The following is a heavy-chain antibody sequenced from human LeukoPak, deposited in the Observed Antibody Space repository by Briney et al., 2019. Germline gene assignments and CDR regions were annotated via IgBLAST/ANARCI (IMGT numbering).Heavy chain of an antibody. CDR3: ARDNPDYDYIWGSYRGGDAFDI. CDR1: GFTFSSYW. CDR2: IKQDGSEK. Sequence: GGSLRLSCAASGFTFSSYWMSWVRQAPGKGLEWVANIKQDGSEKYYVDSVKGRFTISRDNAKDSLYLQMNSLRAEDTAVYYCARDNPDYDYIWGSYRGGDAFDIWGQGTMVTVSS. V-gene: IGHV3-7*01. J-gene: IGHJ3*02. D-gene: IGHD3-16*02.